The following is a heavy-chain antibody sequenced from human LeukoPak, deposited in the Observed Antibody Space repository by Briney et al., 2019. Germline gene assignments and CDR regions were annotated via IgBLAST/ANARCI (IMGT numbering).Heavy chain of an antibody. CDR2: VHYTGKT. V-gene: IGHV4-59*01. D-gene: IGHD3-22*01. CDR3: ARGYYDRSGSSNPFDF. J-gene: IGHJ4*02. Sequence: PSETLSLTCTVSGDSISSSYWSWIRQPPGKRLEWVGYVHYTGKTNYNPSLNNRATISVDMSKNQFSLTLTSVTLADTAVYYCARGYYDRSGSSNPFDFWGQGTLVTVSA. CDR1: GDSISSSY.